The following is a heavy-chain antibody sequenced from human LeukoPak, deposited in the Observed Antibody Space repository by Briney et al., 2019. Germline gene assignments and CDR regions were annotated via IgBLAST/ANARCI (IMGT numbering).Heavy chain of an antibody. J-gene: IGHJ4*02. CDR1: GYTFTSYY. CDR3: ASGIAVAGTLDY. Sequence: ASVKVSCKASGYTFTSYYMHWVRQAPGQGLEWMGLINPSGGSTSYAQKFQGRVTMTRDTSTSTVYMELSSLRSEDTAVYYCASGIAVAGTLDYWGQGTLVTVSS. V-gene: IGHV1-46*03. CDR2: INPSGGST. D-gene: IGHD6-19*01.